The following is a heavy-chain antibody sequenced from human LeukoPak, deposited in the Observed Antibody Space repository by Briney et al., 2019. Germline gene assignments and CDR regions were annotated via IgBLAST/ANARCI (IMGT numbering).Heavy chain of an antibody. D-gene: IGHD3-9*01. J-gene: IGHJ6*03. CDR3: ARVFWLYSGEIYYMDV. V-gene: IGHV1-18*01. Sequence: VASVKVSCKASGYTFTSYGISWVRQAPGQGLEWMGWISAYNGNTNYAQKLQGRVTMTTDTSTSTAYMELRSLRSDDTAVYYCARVFWLYSGEIYYMDVWGKGTTVTVSS. CDR2: ISAYNGNT. CDR1: GYTFTSYG.